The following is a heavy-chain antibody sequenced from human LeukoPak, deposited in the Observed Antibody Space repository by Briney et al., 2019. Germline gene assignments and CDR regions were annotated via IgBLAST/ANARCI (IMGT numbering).Heavy chain of an antibody. V-gene: IGHV1-2*02. D-gene: IGHD2-2*01. CDR1: GYTFTGYC. CDR3: ARGERYCSSTSCYERPPVSANFDY. Sequence: GASVKVSCKASGYTFTGYCMHWVRQAPGQGLEWMGWINPNSGGTNYAQKFQGRVTMTRDTSISTAYMELSRLRSDDTAVYYCARGERYCSSTSCYERPPVSANFDYWGQGTLVTVSS. J-gene: IGHJ4*02. CDR2: INPNSGGT.